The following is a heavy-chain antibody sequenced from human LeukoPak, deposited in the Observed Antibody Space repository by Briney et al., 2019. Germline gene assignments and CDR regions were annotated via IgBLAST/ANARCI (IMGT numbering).Heavy chain of an antibody. V-gene: IGHV3-23*01. D-gene: IGHD3-22*01. Sequence: GGSLRLSCAASGFTFSSYAMSWVRQAPGKGLEWVSTISGSGGSTYYADSVKGRFTISRDNSKNTLYLQMNSLRAEDTAVYYCARNLYYYDSSGYYYYWGQGTLVTVSS. J-gene: IGHJ4*02. CDR1: GFTFSSYA. CDR3: ARNLYYYDSSGYYYY. CDR2: ISGSGGST.